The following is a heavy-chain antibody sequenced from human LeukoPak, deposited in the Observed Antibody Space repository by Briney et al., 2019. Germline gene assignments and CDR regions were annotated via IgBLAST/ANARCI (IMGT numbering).Heavy chain of an antibody. CDR3: ARAGTIAAAVEYFYY. V-gene: IGHV4-4*02. CDR1: GGSISSSNW. J-gene: IGHJ4*02. D-gene: IGHD6-13*01. CDR2: IYHSGST. Sequence: SGTLSLTCAVSGGSISSSNWWSWVRQPPGKGLEWIGEIYHSGSTNYNPSLKSRVTISVDKSKNQFSLKLRSVTAADTAVYYCARAGTIAAAVEYFYYWGQGTLVTVSS.